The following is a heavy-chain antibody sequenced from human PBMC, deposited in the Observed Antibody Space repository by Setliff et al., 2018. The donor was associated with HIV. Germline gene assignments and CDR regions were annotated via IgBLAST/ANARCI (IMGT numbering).Heavy chain of an antibody. D-gene: IGHD7-27*01. CDR2: FYYGGST. Sequence: SETLSLTCSVSGDSIGTYYWNWIRQAPGRRLEWIGFFYYGGSTDYNPALKNRVAISVDTSRNRVSLKMTSVTAADTAVYYCARARLLGGFLSWGRGALVTVSS. J-gene: IGHJ5*02. V-gene: IGHV4-59*01. CDR1: GDSIGTYY. CDR3: ARARLLGGFLS.